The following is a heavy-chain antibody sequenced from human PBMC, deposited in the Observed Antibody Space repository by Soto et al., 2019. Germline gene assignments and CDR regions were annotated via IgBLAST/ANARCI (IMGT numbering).Heavy chain of an antibody. CDR3: ARDLRAVGMASRFDP. V-gene: IGHV3-11*01. D-gene: IGHD6-13*01. J-gene: IGHJ5*02. CDR1: GFTFGDYY. Sequence: QVQLVESGGGLVKPGGSLRLSCEASGFTFGDYYMTWIRQAPGKGLEWVSFIGKRGTGIYYADSVKGRFTIFRDNAKNSLYLQMNSLRAEDTAMSYCARDLRAVGMASRFDPWGQGTLVTVSS. CDR2: IGKRGTGI.